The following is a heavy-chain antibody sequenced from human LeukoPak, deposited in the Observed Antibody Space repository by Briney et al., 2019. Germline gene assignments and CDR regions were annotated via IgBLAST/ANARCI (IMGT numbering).Heavy chain of an antibody. CDR3: AAVVRSGSPFDY. V-gene: IGHV3-74*01. CDR2: INGDGSST. J-gene: IGHJ4*02. D-gene: IGHD6-25*01. CDR1: GFTFSSYW. Sequence: GGSLRHSCAASGFTFSSYWVHWVRQAPGKGLVWVARINGDGSSTSYADSVKGRFTISRDNAKNTLYLQMTSLRVEDTAVYYCAAVVRSGSPFDYWGQGTLVTVSS.